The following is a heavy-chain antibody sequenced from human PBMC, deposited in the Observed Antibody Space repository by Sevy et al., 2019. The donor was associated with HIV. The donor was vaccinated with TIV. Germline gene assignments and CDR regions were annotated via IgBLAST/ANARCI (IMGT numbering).Heavy chain of an antibody. CDR3: ARTYYGSGSYGDLGFDY. Sequence: GGSLRLSCAASGFTFSSYSMNWVRQAPGKGLEWVSSISSSSSYIYYADSVEGRFTISRDNAKNSLYLQMNSLRAEDTAVYYCARTYYGSGSYGDLGFDYWGQGTLVTVSS. V-gene: IGHV3-21*01. D-gene: IGHD3-10*01. CDR2: ISSSSSYI. CDR1: GFTFSSYS. J-gene: IGHJ4*02.